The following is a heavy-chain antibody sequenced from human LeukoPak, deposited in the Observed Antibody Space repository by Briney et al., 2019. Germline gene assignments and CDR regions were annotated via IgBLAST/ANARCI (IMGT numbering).Heavy chain of an antibody. CDR2: MNPNSGNT. CDR3: ARALEDFWSGRSGTFDY. CDR1: GYTFTSYD. V-gene: IGHV1-8*03. D-gene: IGHD3-3*01. Sequence: ASVKVSCKASGYTFTSYDINWVRQATGQGLEWMGWMNPNSGNTGYAQKFQGRVTITRNTSISTAYMELSSLRSEDTAVYYCARALEDFWSGRSGTFDYWGQGTLVTVSS. J-gene: IGHJ4*02.